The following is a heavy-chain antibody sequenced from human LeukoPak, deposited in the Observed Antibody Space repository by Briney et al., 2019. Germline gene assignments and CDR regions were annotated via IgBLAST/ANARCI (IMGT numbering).Heavy chain of an antibody. CDR2: ISYDGSNK. V-gene: IGHV3-30*03. CDR3: ARDDIAAAGNIDY. D-gene: IGHD6-13*01. J-gene: IGHJ4*02. Sequence: PGGSLRLSCAASGSTFSTYGMNWVRQAPGKGLEWVAVISYDGSNKYYADSVKGRFTISRDNSKNTLYLQMNSLRAEDTAVYYCARDDIAAAGNIDYWGQGTLVTVSS. CDR1: GSTFSTYG.